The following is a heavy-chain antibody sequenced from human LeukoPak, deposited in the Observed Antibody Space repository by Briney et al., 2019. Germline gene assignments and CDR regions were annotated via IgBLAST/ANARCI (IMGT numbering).Heavy chain of an antibody. V-gene: IGHV3-23*01. CDR3: AKSLYYYGSGGVFDY. Sequence: PGGSLRLSCAASGFTFSSYAMSWARQAPGKGLEWVSAISGSGGSTYYADSVKGRFTISRDNSKNTLYLQMNSLRAEDTAVYYCAKSLYYYGSGGVFDYWGQGTLVTVSS. J-gene: IGHJ4*02. D-gene: IGHD3-10*01. CDR1: GFTFSSYA. CDR2: ISGSGGST.